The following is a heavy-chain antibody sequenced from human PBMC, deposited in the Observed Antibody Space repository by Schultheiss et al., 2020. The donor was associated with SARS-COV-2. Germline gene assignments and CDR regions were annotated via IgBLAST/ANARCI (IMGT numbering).Heavy chain of an antibody. CDR3: ASTYYDFWSGYQSNNWFDP. V-gene: IGHV4-59*08. J-gene: IGHJ5*02. Sequence: SETLSLTCTVSGGSISSYYWSWIRQPPGKGLEWIGYIYYSGSTNYNPSLKSRVTISVDTSKNQFPLKLSSVTAADTAVYYCASTYYDFWSGYQSNNWFDPWGQGTLVTVSS. D-gene: IGHD3-3*01. CDR2: IYYSGST. CDR1: GGSISSYY.